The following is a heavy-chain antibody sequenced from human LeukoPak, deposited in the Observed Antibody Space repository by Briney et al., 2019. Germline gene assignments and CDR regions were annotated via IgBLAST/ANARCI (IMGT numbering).Heavy chain of an antibody. CDR2: IIPIFGTA. V-gene: IGHV1-69*06. Sequence: SVKVSCKASGGTFSSYAISWVRQAPGQGLEWMGGIIPIFGTANYAQKFQGRVTITADKSTSTAYMELSSLRSEDTAVYYCARIPYDILSGDSYYYYGMDVWGKGTTVTVSS. J-gene: IGHJ6*04. CDR3: ARIPYDILSGDSYYYYGMDV. CDR1: GGTFSSYA. D-gene: IGHD3-9*01.